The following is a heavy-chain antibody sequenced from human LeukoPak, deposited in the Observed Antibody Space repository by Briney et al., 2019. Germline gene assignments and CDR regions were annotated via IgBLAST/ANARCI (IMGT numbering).Heavy chain of an antibody. CDR2: INPNSGGT. Sequence: ASVKVSCKASGYTFTGYYMHWVRQAPGQGLEWMGWINPNSGGTNYAQKFQGRVTMTRDTSISTAYMELSSVTAADTAVYYCARENTMVRGVIHKTTRFDPWGQGTLVTVSS. V-gene: IGHV1-2*02. J-gene: IGHJ5*02. CDR3: ARENTMVRGVIHKTTRFDP. CDR1: GYTFTGYY. D-gene: IGHD3-10*01.